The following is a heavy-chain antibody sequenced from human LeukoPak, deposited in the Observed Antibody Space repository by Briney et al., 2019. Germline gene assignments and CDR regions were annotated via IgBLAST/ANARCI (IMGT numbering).Heavy chain of an antibody. V-gene: IGHV4-4*02. D-gene: IGHD7-27*01. Sequence: SETLSLTCAVSGGSISTSNWWNWVRQPPGEGLEWIGEIYHGGSTNYNPSLKRRVTISVDKSKNQFSLNLSSVTAADTAVYYCARKETGNYRVFDYWGQGTLVTVSS. CDR3: ARKETGNYRVFDY. CDR2: IYHGGST. CDR1: GGSISTSNW. J-gene: IGHJ4*02.